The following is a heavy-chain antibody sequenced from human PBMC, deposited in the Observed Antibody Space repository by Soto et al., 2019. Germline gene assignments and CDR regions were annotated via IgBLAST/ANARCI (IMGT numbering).Heavy chain of an antibody. CDR3: AKDHRIWGRLVEYMDV. V-gene: IGHV3-23*01. D-gene: IGHD3-10*01. Sequence: EVPLLESGGGLVQPGGSLRLSCAASGFTFSSYALGWVRQAPGRGLECVSAISGSGVSTLYADSVKGRFTISRDTSKNTLYLQMNTLTAEDTAVYYCAKDHRIWGRLVEYMDVWGQGTTVTVSS. J-gene: IGHJ6*02. CDR2: ISGSGVST. CDR1: GFTFSSYA.